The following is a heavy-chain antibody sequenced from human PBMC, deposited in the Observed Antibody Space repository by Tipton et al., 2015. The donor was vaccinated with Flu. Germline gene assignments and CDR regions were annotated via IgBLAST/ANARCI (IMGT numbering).Heavy chain of an antibody. CDR3: ARVWSSFVATASLDY. CDR1: GGSISTSGYY. V-gene: IGHV4-39*07. D-gene: IGHD1-1*01. J-gene: IGHJ4*02. Sequence: TLSPTCTVSGGSISTSGYYWGWIRQPPGKGLEWIGSIRYGGSSYYTPSLKSRVTISLDMSKDQFSLKLASVTAADTAVYYCARVWSSFVATASLDYWGRGTLVPVSS. CDR2: IRYGGSS.